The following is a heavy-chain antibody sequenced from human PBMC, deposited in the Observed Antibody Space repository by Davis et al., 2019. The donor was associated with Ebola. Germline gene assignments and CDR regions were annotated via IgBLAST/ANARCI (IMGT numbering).Heavy chain of an antibody. J-gene: IGHJ4*02. D-gene: IGHD1-26*01. Sequence: PGGSLRLSCAASGFTFSSYGMHWVRQAPGKGLEWVAVISYDGSNKYYADSVKGRFTISRDNSKNTLYLQMNSLRAEDTAVYYCAKGPKWELPFDYWGQGTLVTVSS. CDR2: ISYDGSNK. CDR1: GFTFSSYG. CDR3: AKGPKWELPFDY. V-gene: IGHV3-30*18.